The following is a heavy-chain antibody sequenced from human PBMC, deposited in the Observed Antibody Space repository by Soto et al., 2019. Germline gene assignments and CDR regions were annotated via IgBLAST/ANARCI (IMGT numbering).Heavy chain of an antibody. CDR1: GGSISSYY. Sequence: PSETLSLTCTVSGGSISSYYWSWIRQPPGKGLEWIGYIYYSGSTNYNPSLKSRVTISVDTSKNQFSLKLSSVTAADTAVYYCARLPGGGSSPFLFDYWGQGTLVTVSS. V-gene: IGHV4-59*08. J-gene: IGHJ4*02. D-gene: IGHD2-15*01. CDR3: ARLPGGGSSPFLFDY. CDR2: IYYSGST.